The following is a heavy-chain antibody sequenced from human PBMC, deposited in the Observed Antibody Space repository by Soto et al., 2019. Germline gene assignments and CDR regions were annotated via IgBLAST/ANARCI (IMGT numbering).Heavy chain of an antibody. Sequence: PGRSLRLSCAASGLTLSINWMHWVRQAPGKGLVWVSRINAEGTNIGYADSVKGRFTISRDNAKNTLYLQMNSLRAEDTAVYYCASIPPSAVGATSDVDDWGQGTLVTVHS. CDR2: INAEGTNI. J-gene: IGHJ4*02. CDR1: GLTLSINW. V-gene: IGHV3-74*01. D-gene: IGHD1-26*01. CDR3: ASIPPSAVGATSDVDD.